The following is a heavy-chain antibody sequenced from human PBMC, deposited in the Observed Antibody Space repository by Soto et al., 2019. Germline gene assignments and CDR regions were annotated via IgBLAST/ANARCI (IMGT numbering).Heavy chain of an antibody. D-gene: IGHD2-15*01. CDR1: GFTFNDYG. J-gene: IGHJ4*02. V-gene: IGHV3-64D*08. CDR3: VRDHCSGGSCYFDY. CDR2: FSESVGNAGTI. Sequence: GGSLRLSCSASGFTFNDYGVHWVRQAPGKGLEYVSRFSESVGNAGTIYYADSVRGRFTVSRDSSKNILYLQMNSLRAEDTALYHCVRDHCSGGSCYFDYWGPGTLVTVSS.